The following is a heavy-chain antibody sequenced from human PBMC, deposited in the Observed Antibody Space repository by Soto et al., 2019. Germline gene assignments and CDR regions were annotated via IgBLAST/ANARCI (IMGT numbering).Heavy chain of an antibody. D-gene: IGHD5-12*01. V-gene: IGHV1-2*02. J-gene: IGHJ6*02. CDR2: INPNSGGT. Sequence: SGKVWYEASGYVFTYYYIKWVRQAPGQGLEWMGWINPNSGGTNYAQKFQGRVTMTRDTSISTAYMELSRLRSDDTAVYYCAREGVDIVATQSYYYYYGMDVWGQVTTVRVS. CDR3: AREGVDIVATQSYYYYYGMDV. CDR1: GYVFTYYY.